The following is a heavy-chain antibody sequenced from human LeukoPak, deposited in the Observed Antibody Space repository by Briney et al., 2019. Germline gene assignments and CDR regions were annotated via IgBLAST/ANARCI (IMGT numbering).Heavy chain of an antibody. CDR2: IRYDGSNK. V-gene: IGHV3-30*02. CDR1: GFTFNIYG. Sequence: PGGSLRLSCAASGFTFNIYGMHWVRQAPGKGLEWVAFIRYDGSNKYYADSVKGRFTISRDNSKNTLYLQMNSLRPEDTAVYYCAKDQGYSYGYVSYWGQGTLVTVSS. J-gene: IGHJ4*02. D-gene: IGHD5-18*01. CDR3: AKDQGYSYGYVSY.